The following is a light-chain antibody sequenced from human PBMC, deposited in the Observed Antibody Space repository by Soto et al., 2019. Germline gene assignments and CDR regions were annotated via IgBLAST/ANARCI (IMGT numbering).Light chain of an antibody. CDR2: TAA. Sequence: DIQMTQSPSSLSASVGDRVTITCRASQAISNYLAWYQQKPAGGPKLLIHTAATLQSGVPSRFSGSGSGTEFTLTISSLQPEDVATYYCQTDNSAPFTFGPGTKGDIK. CDR3: QTDNSAPFT. V-gene: IGKV1-27*01. J-gene: IGKJ3*01. CDR1: QAISNY.